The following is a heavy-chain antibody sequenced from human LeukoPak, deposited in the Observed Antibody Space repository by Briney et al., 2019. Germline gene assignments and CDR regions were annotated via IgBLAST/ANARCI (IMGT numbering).Heavy chain of an antibody. V-gene: IGHV3-23*01. CDR1: ELHA. CDR3: AKMKGHPLPKYYMDV. J-gene: IGHJ6*01. CDR2: ISRSGGST. Sequence: GGSLRLTCAASELHAMTWVRQGPGKGLEWVSAISRSGGSTYYADSVKGRFTISRDKSNNTLYLQMNSLRAEDTAIYYCAKMKGHPLPKYYMDVWGQGTTVTVSS. D-gene: IGHD1-26*01.